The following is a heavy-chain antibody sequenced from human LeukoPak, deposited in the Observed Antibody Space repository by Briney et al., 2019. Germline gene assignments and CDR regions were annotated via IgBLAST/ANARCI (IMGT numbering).Heavy chain of an antibody. D-gene: IGHD3-16*01. CDR3: ARDGPGGYLDY. J-gene: IGHJ4*02. Sequence: SGTLSLTCTVSGGSISSHYWSWIRQPPGKGLEWIGYIYYSGSTNYHPSLKSRVTISVDTSKNQFSLKLSSVTAADTAVYYCARDGPGGYLDYWGQGTLVTVSS. CDR1: GGSISSHY. CDR2: IYYSGST. V-gene: IGHV4-59*11.